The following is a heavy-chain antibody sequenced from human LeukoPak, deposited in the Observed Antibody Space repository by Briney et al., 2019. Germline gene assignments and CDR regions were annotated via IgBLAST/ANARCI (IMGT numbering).Heavy chain of an antibody. CDR3: ARETYYSSGNVYNRIDY. CDR2: INPNIGGT. CDR1: GYTFSDFY. J-gene: IGHJ4*02. Sequence: VASVKVSCKASGYTFSDFYIHWVRQAPGQGLEWMGWINPNIGGTNYAQKFQGRVTMTRDTSISTAYMELSRLTSDDTAVYFCARETYYSSGNVYNRIDYWGQGTLVTVSS. D-gene: IGHD3-10*01. V-gene: IGHV1-2*02.